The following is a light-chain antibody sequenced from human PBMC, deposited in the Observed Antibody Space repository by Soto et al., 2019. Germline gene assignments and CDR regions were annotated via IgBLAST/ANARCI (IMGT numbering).Light chain of an antibody. V-gene: IGLV2-14*01. J-gene: IGLJ2*01. Sequence: QSWLPDSASVCGSPGESIAISCTGTSSDVGAYNYVSRYQQHPGKAPKLMIYEVSNRPSGVSNRFSGSKSGNTASLTISGLQAEDEADHYCSSYTSSTTVVFGGGTQLTAL. CDR1: SSDVGAYNY. CDR2: EVS. CDR3: SSYTSSTTVV.